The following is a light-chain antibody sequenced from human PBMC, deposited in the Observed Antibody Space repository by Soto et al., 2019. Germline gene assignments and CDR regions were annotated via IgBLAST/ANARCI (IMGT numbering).Light chain of an antibody. CDR3: QQRSNWT. V-gene: IGKV3-11*01. Sequence: EIVFTQSPGTRSLSPGEIATLSCRASQSVNRNLAWYRQKPGQAPRLLIFDASKRATGIPARFSGGGSGTDVTLTISSLEPEDFAFYYCQQRSNWTFGQGTKVDNK. CDR1: QSVNRN. CDR2: DAS. J-gene: IGKJ1*01.